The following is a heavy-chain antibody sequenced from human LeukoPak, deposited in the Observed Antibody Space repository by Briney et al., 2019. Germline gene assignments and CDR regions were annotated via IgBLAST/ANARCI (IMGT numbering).Heavy chain of an antibody. D-gene: IGHD4-17*01. J-gene: IGHJ3*02. V-gene: IGHV3-48*02. CDR1: AFTFSSYS. Sequence: GGSLRLSCAASAFTFSSYSMNWVRQAPGKGLEWVSYISSSSSTIYNADSVKGRFTISRDNAKNSMYLQMNSLRDDDTAVYYCARSTRCGDYARNAFVIWGQGTMVTVSS. CDR2: ISSSSSTI. CDR3: ARSTRCGDYARNAFVI.